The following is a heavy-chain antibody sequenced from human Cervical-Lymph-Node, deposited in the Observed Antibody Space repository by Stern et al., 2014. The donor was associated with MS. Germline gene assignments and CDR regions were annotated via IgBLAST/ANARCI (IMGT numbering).Heavy chain of an antibody. Sequence: VQLVESGAEVKKPGESLKISCKLSGYSFTIYYIAWVRQMPGKGLEGMGVIYPYDSDPTYSPSFQGQVTISADKSITPAYLQWSSLRASDTAMYYCARHVQGFDYWGQGTLVTVSS. CDR1: GYSFTIYY. J-gene: IGHJ4*02. CDR2: IYPYDSDP. V-gene: IGHV5-51*01. CDR3: ARHVQGFDY.